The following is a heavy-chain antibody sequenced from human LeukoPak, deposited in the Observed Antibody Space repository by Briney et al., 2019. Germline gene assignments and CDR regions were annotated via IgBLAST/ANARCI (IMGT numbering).Heavy chain of an antibody. CDR3: ARPYYYDSSGHPLGAFDI. J-gene: IGHJ3*02. V-gene: IGHV5-51*01. CDR2: IYPGGSDT. CDR1: GYSFTSYW. D-gene: IGHD3-22*01. Sequence: GASLKISCKGSGYSFTSYWIGLGRQMPGRGLGLMGIIYPGGSDTRYSPSFQGQVTISADKSISTAYLQWSSLKATDTAMYYCARPYYYDSSGHPLGAFDIWGQGTMVTVSS.